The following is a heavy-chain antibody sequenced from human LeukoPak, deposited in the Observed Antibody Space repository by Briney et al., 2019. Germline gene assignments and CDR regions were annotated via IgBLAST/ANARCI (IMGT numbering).Heavy chain of an antibody. CDR2: ISYDGSNK. CDR1: GFTSSSYG. Sequence: GGSLRLSCAASGFTSSSYGMHWVRQAPGKGLEWVAVISYDGSNKYYADSVKGRFTISRDNSKNTLYLQMNSLRAEDTAVYYCAKDYGSGSYYFDYWGQGTLVTVSS. J-gene: IGHJ4*02. D-gene: IGHD3-10*01. V-gene: IGHV3-30*18. CDR3: AKDYGSGSYYFDY.